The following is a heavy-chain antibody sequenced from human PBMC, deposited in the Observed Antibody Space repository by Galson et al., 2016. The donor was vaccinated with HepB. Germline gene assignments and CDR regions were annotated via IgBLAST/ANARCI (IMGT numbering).Heavy chain of an antibody. J-gene: IGHJ5*02. Sequence: SLRLSCAASGFTVSSSAMSWVRQAPGKGLEWVSSIRVSGGSTSYADSVKGRFTISTDTSKSTLYLQMSSLRAEDTAVYYCAKCSVYSTGWCNSFDPWGQGTPVIVSS. CDR1: GFTVSSSA. CDR2: IRVSGGST. CDR3: AKCSVYSTGWCNSFDP. V-gene: IGHV3-23*01. D-gene: IGHD6-19*01.